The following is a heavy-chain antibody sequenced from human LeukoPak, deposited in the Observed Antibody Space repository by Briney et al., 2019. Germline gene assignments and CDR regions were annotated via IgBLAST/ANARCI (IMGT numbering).Heavy chain of an antibody. Sequence: PSETLSLTCAVYGGSFSGYYWSWIRQSPGKGLEWIAEINESRGTNYNPSLKSRVTISLDKSKNQFSLKLTSVTAADTALYFCARAGGGTYYFDFWGRGTLVTVSS. V-gene: IGHV4-34*01. D-gene: IGHD1-26*01. CDR2: INESRGT. J-gene: IGHJ4*02. CDR3: ARAGGGTYYFDF. CDR1: GGSFSGYY.